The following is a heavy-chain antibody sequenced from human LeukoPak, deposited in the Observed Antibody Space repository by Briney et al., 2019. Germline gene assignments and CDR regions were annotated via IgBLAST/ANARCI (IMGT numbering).Heavy chain of an antibody. Sequence: GGSLRLSCEASGFLFSNSWMSWVRQAPGKGLEWVANINQDGSEINYVDSVKGRLTISRDNAKGSLYLQMNGLRAEDTAVYFCVRDRGYSTFDYWGQGTLVTVAS. V-gene: IGHV3-7*03. CDR3: VRDRGYSTFDY. CDR2: INQDGSEI. D-gene: IGHD4-23*01. J-gene: IGHJ4*02. CDR1: GFLFSNSW.